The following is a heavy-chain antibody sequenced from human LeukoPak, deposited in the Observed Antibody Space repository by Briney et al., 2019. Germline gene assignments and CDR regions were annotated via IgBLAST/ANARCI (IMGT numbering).Heavy chain of an antibody. CDR3: ARRGFTIFGVVINYWFDP. V-gene: IGHV4-61*02. D-gene: IGHD3-3*01. Sequence: SETLSLTCTASGGSISSGSYYWSWIRQPAGKGLEWIGRIYTSGGTNYNPSLKSRVTISVDTSKNQFSLKLSSVTAADTAVYYCARRGFTIFGVVINYWFDPWGQGTLVTVSS. CDR1: GGSISSGSYY. CDR2: IYTSGGT. J-gene: IGHJ5*02.